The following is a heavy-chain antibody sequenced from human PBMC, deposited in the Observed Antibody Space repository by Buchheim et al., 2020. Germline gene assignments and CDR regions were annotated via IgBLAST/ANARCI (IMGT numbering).Heavy chain of an antibody. CDR3: ARSTILQPTRRWFEP. CDR2: IPSSGVT. CDR1: GDSITNPDYY. J-gene: IGHJ5*02. V-gene: IGHV4-30-4*01. Sequence: QVQLQESGPGLVKPSQTLSLACIVSGDSITNPDYYCSWIRQSPGKGLDWIGYIPSSGVTHYNPSLSSRLTISLETSNNQFSLQLTSVTAADTALYYCARSTILQPTRRWFEPWGQGTL. D-gene: IGHD1-26*01.